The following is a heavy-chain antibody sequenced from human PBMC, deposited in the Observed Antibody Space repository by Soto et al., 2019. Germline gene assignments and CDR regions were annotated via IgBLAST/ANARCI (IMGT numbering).Heavy chain of an antibody. CDR1: GFTFSSYW. Sequence: GGSLRLSCAASGFTFSSYWMSWVRQAPGKGLEWVANIKQDGSEKYYVDSVKGRFTISRDNAKNSLYLQMNSLRAEDTAVYYCARTTRYDSSGYYPPDYDYYGMDVWGQGTTVTVSS. CDR2: IKQDGSEK. D-gene: IGHD3-22*01. J-gene: IGHJ6*02. CDR3: ARTTRYDSSGYYPPDYDYYGMDV. V-gene: IGHV3-7*05.